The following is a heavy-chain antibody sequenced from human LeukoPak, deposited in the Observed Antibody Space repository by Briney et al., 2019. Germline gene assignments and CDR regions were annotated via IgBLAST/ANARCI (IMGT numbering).Heavy chain of an antibody. J-gene: IGHJ4*02. V-gene: IGHV1-46*01. CDR1: GYTFTSYY. CDR2: INPSGGST. CDR3: ARDYYGSGSYYYYYFDY. D-gene: IGHD3-10*01. Sequence: GASVKVSCKASGYTFTSYYMHWVRQAPGQGLEWMGIINPSGGSTSYAQKFQGRVTMTRDTSTSTVYMELSSLRSEDTAVYYCARDYYGSGSYYYYYFDYWGRGTLVTVSS.